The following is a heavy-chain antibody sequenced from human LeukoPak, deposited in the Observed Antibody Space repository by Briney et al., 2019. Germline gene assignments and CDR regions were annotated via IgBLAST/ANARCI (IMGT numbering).Heavy chain of an antibody. CDR1: GFTFSSAW. CDR2: INSDGSST. D-gene: IGHD2-21*01. Sequence: GGFLRLSCAASGFTFSSAWMHWVRQTPGKGLVWVSRINSDGSSTNYADSVKGRFTISRDNAKSMVNLQMNSLRAEDTAIYYCTRDYSYAMAVWGQGTTVTVSS. J-gene: IGHJ6*02. V-gene: IGHV3-74*01. CDR3: TRDYSYAMAV.